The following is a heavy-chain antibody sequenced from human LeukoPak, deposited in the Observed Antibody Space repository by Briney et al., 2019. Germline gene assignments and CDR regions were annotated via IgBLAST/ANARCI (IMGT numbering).Heavy chain of an antibody. J-gene: IGHJ4*02. D-gene: IGHD2-21*02. CDR3: TKLVESGIRY. CDR1: GFTFSSYA. Sequence: PGGSLRLSCAASGFTFSSYAMTWVRQAPGKGLEWVSAIGGTTYYADSVKGRFTISRDNSKSTVYLQMNSLRAEDTAVYYCTKLVESGIRYWGQGTLVTVSS. V-gene: IGHV3-23*01. CDR2: IGGTT.